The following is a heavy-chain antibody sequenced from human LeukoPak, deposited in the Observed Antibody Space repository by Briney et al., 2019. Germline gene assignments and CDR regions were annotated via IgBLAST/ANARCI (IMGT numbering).Heavy chain of an antibody. CDR3: ARYSGYDDEGEYFDY. D-gene: IGHD5-12*01. J-gene: IGHJ4*02. V-gene: IGHV3-48*01. CDR2: ISSSTSTI. Sequence: GGSLRLSCAASGFTFSSYSMNWVRQAPGKGLEWVSYISSSTSTIDYADSVKGRFTISRDNAKNSLYLQMNSLRAEDTAVYYCARYSGYDDEGEYFDYWGQGTLVTVSS. CDR1: GFTFSSYS.